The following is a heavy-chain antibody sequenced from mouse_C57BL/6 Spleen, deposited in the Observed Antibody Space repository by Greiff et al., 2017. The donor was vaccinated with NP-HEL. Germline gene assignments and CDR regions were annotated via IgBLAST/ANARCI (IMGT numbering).Heavy chain of an antibody. CDR3: ARRGFTTVVAEMDY. D-gene: IGHD1-1*01. CDR2: IYPGDGDT. V-gene: IGHV1-82*01. Sequence: QVQLQQSGPELVKPGASVKISCKASGYAFSSSWMNWVKQRPGKGLEWIGRIYPGDGDTNYNGKFKGKATLTADKSSSTAYMQLSSLTSEDSAVYFCARRGFTTVVAEMDYWGQGTSVTVSS. J-gene: IGHJ4*01. CDR1: GYAFSSSW.